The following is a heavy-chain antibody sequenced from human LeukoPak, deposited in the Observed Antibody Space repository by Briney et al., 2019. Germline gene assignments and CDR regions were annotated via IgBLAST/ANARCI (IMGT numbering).Heavy chain of an antibody. CDR1: GGSFRGYY. V-gene: IGHV4-34*01. CDR3: ARGAPENNNWNGGS. Sequence: PSETLSLTCAVYGGSFRGYYWSWIRQPPGKGLEWIGEINHSGSTNYNPSLKSRVTISVDTSKNQFSLKLSSVTAAETAVYYCARGAPENNNWNGGSWGQGTLVTVYS. J-gene: IGHJ4*02. CDR2: INHSGST. D-gene: IGHD1-1*01.